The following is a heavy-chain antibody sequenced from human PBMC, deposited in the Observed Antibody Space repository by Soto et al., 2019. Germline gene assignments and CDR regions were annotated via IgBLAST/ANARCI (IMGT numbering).Heavy chain of an antibody. CDR1: GFSLSTSGMR. D-gene: IGHD6-13*01. Sequence: SGPTLVNPTQTLTLTCTFSGFSLSTSGMRVSWIRQPPGKALEWLARIEWDDDKFYSTSLKTRLTISKDTSKNQVVLTMTNMDPVDTATYYCARMYSSSPWAGWFVPWGLGTLVTVSS. CDR3: ARMYSSSPWAGWFVP. CDR2: IEWDDDK. J-gene: IGHJ5*02. V-gene: IGHV2-70*04.